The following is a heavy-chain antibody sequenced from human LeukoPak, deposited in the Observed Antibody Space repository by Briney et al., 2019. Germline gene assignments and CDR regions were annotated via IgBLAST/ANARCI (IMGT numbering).Heavy chain of an antibody. J-gene: IGHJ4*02. CDR3: VREGNELLSKNFDY. D-gene: IGHD2-21*02. V-gene: IGHV1-2*02. CDR1: GFTFSGHY. CDR2: INPHSGGT. Sequence: APVKVSCKASGFTFSGHYIHWVRQAPGQGLEWMGYINPHSGGTSSPQKFQGRVTMTTDTSISAVYMELSSLTSDDTAMYYCVREGNELLSKNFDYWGQGSLVTVSS.